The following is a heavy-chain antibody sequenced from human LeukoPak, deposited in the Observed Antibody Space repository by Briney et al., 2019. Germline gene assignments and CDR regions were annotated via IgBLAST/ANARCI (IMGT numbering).Heavy chain of an antibody. CDR3: AKLTTWNTHYPIDY. Sequence: PGGSLRLSCAVSGFSVTNNYMSWVRQAPGKGLEWVSSISSSADNTYHADSVKGRFTISRDNSKNTLYLQMNSLRAEDTALYYCAKLTTWNTHYPIDYWGQGTLVTVSS. J-gene: IGHJ4*02. CDR2: ISSSADNT. D-gene: IGHD4-17*01. CDR1: GFSVTNNY. V-gene: IGHV3-23*01.